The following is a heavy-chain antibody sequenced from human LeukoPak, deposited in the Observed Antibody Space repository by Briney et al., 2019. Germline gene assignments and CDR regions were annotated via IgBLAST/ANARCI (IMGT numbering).Heavy chain of an antibody. CDR3: ARATIADSSTYYIDY. Sequence: AAVKVSCKASGYTFSTYGINWVRQAPGQGLEWMGWINPNSGGTNYAQKFQGRVTMTRDMSISTAYMEVSRLTSDDTAVYYCARATIADSSTYYIDYWGLGTLVTVSS. J-gene: IGHJ4*02. CDR1: GYTFSTYG. V-gene: IGHV1-2*02. D-gene: IGHD3-22*01. CDR2: INPNSGGT.